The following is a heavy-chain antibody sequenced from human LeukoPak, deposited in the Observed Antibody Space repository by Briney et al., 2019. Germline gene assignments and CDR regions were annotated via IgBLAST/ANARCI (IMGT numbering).Heavy chain of an antibody. J-gene: IGHJ4*02. CDR1: GFTFSSYA. V-gene: IGHV3-30-3*01. CDR3: ARDSGETSIAAAGTFDY. CDR2: ISYDGSNK. D-gene: IGHD6-13*01. Sequence: GGSLRLSCAASGFTFSSYAMHWVRQAPGKGLEWVAVISYDGSNKYYADSVKGRFTISRDNSKNTLYLQMNSLRAEDTAVYYCARDSGETSIAAAGTFDYWGQGTLVTVSS.